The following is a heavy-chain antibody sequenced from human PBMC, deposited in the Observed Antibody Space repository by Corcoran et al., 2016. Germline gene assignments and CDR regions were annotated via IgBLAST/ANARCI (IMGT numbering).Heavy chain of an antibody. V-gene: IGHV4-39*01. CDR3: ASQTTDEDSSLGDY. CDR1: GGSISSSSYY. Sequence: QLQLQESGPGLVKPSETLSLTCTVSGGSISSSSYYWGWIRQPPGKGLEWIGSIYYSGSTYYNPSLKSRVTISGDTSKNQFSLKLSSVTAADTAVYYCASQTTDEDSSLGDYWGQGTLVTVSS. J-gene: IGHJ4*02. D-gene: IGHD3-22*01. CDR2: IYYSGST.